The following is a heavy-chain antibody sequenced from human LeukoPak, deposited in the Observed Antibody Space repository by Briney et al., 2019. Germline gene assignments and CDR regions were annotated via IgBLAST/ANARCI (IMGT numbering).Heavy chain of an antibody. V-gene: IGHV4-59*02. D-gene: IGHD5-18*01. CDR1: GGSVSSYY. CDR3: ARGDTAMVR. J-gene: IGHJ4*02. CDR2: IYYSGST. Sequence: SETLSLTCTVSGGSVSSYYWSWIRQPPGKGLEWIGYIYYSGSTNYNPSLKSRVTISVDTSKNQFSLKLSSVTAADTAVHYCARGDTAMVRWGQGTLVTVSS.